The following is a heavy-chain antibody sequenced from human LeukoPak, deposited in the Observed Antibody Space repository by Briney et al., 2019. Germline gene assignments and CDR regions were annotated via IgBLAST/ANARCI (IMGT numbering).Heavy chain of an antibody. Sequence: GASVKVSCKASGYTFTSYGISCVRQAPGQGLEWMGWISAYNGNTNYAQKLQGRVTMTTDTSTSTAYMELRSLRSDDTAVYYCARDPRPDFWSAITPYYFDYWGQGTLVTVSS. CDR2: ISAYNGNT. D-gene: IGHD3-3*01. V-gene: IGHV1-18*01. CDR1: GYTFTSYG. CDR3: ARDPRPDFWSAITPYYFDY. J-gene: IGHJ4*02.